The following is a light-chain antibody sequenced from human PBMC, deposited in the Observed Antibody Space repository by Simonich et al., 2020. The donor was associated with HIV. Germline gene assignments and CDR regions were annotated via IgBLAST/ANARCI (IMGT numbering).Light chain of an antibody. CDR2: TAS. CDR1: QSISRY. V-gene: IGKV1-39*01. CDR3: QQSYVTLLT. Sequence: DIQMTQSPSSLSASLGDRVTITCRVSQSISRYLNWYQQKPGKAPNLLIYTASTSQSGVPSRFSGDGSGTDFTLTITSLQPEDFATYYCQQSYVTLLTFGGGTKVEIK. J-gene: IGKJ4*01.